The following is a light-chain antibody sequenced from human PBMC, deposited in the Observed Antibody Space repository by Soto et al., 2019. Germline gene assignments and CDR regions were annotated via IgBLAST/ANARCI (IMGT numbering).Light chain of an antibody. Sequence: EILMTQSPATLSVSPGESATLSCRTSQSVSRNLAWYQQKPGQAPRLLISGASTRATGIPARFSGSGSGTEFTLTISSLQSEDFAVYYCQQYNNWPPWTFGQGTKVEIK. CDR3: QQYNNWPPWT. V-gene: IGKV3-15*01. J-gene: IGKJ1*01. CDR2: GAS. CDR1: QSVSRN.